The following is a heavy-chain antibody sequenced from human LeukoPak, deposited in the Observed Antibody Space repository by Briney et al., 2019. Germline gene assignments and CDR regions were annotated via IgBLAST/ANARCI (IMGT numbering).Heavy chain of an antibody. CDR3: TSYSTVTLFQH. V-gene: IGHV3-15*01. Sequence: MPGGSLRLSCAVSGFTFSNAWMSWVRQAPGKGLEWVGRIKSKTDGGTTDYAAPVKGRFTISRDDSKNTLYLQMNSLKTEDTAVYYCTSYSTVTLFQHWGQGTLVTVSS. CDR2: IKSKTDGGTT. CDR1: GFTFSNAW. D-gene: IGHD4-17*01. J-gene: IGHJ1*01.